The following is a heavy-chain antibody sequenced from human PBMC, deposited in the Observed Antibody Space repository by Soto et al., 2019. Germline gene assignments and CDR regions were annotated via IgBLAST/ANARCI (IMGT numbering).Heavy chain of an antibody. D-gene: IGHD3-16*01. CDR1: GFTFSSYA. V-gene: IGHV3-23*01. CDR3: AKGPPGGVNPNYFDY. J-gene: IGHJ4*02. Sequence: GGSLRLSCAASGFTFSSYAMSWVRQAPGKGLEWVSAISSSGGSTYYADSVKGRFTISRDNSKNTLYLQMNSLRAEDTAVYYCAKGPPGGVNPNYFDYWGQGTLVTVYS. CDR2: ISSSGGST.